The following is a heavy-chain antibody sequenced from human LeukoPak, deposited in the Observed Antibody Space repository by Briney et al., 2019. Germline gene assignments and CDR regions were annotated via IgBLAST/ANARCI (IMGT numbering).Heavy chain of an antibody. CDR3: AKDMVGSAMTEIDY. CDR2: ISWNSNTI. J-gene: IGHJ4*02. D-gene: IGHD2-15*01. Sequence: GGSLRLSCAASGFTFSSYAMHWVRQAPGKGLEWVSGISWNSNTIGYADSVKGRFTISRDNAKHSLYLQMNSLRAEDTALYYCAKDMVGSAMTEIDYWGQGTLVTVSS. CDR1: GFTFSSYA. V-gene: IGHV3-9*01.